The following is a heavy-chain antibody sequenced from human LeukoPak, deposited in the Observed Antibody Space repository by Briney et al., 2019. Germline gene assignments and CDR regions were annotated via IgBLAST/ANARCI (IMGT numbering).Heavy chain of an antibody. V-gene: IGHV1-69*04. CDR3: ARDPSGSYYSNREFDY. J-gene: IGHJ4*02. D-gene: IGHD1-26*01. Sequence: SVKVSCKASGGPFAKYAFNWVRQAPGQGPEWMGRIIPILGIANYAQKFQGRVTITADKSTSTAYMELSSLRSEDTAVYYCARDPSGSYYSNREFDYWGQGTLVTVSS. CDR1: GGPFAKYA. CDR2: IIPILGIA.